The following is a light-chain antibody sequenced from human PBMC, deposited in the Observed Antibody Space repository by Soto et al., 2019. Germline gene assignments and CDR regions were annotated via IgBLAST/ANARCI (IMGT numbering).Light chain of an antibody. CDR1: QSVSSSY. V-gene: IGKV3-20*01. J-gene: IGKJ2*01. CDR3: QQYGRSPNT. Sequence: EIVLTQSPGTLSLSPGERATLSCRASQSVSSSYLAWYQQKPGQAPRLLIYGASSRATGIPDRFSGRGSGTDFTLTISRLEPEDFAVYYCQQYGRSPNTFGQGTKLEIK. CDR2: GAS.